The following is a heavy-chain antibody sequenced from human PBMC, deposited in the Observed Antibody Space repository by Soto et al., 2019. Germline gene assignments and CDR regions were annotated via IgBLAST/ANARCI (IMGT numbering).Heavy chain of an antibody. Sequence: QVQLQESGPGLVKPSQTLSLTCTVSGGSITSSGYYWSWIRQHPGEGLEWIGFTSNSGSTSYNPSXKRXVTISVNTSSTQFSLNLKSVTAADTAGYYCARGGGSTKVDYWGQGTLVTVSP. CDR3: ARGGGSTKVDY. D-gene: IGHD2-2*01. J-gene: IGHJ4*02. CDR1: GGSITSSGYY. V-gene: IGHV4-31*03. CDR2: TSNSGST.